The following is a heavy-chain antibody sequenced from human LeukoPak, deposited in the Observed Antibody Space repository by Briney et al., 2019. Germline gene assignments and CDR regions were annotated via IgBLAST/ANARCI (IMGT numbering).Heavy chain of an antibody. CDR1: GGSFSGYY. D-gene: IGHD2-2*02. CDR3: ARGSYCSSTSCYTGRNWFDP. Sequence: SETLSLTCAVYGGSFSGYYWSWIRQPPGKGLEWIGEINHSGSTNYNPSLKSRVTISVDTSKNQFSLKLSSVTAADTAVYYCARGSYCSSTSCYTGRNWFDPWGQGTLVTVSS. CDR2: INHSGST. V-gene: IGHV4-34*01. J-gene: IGHJ5*02.